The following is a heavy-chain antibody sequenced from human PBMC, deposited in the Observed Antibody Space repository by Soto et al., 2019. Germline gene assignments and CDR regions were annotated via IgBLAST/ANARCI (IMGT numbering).Heavy chain of an antibody. CDR1: GFSLSTSGMC. V-gene: IGHV2-70*01. CDR2: IDWDDDK. D-gene: IGHD3-22*01. Sequence: SGPTLVNPTQTLTLTCTFSGFSLSTSGMCVSWIRQPPGKALEWLALIDWDDDKYYSTSLKTRLTISKDTSKNQVVLTMTNMDPVDTATYYCARSSRSGYYRYYYYGMDVWGQGTTVTVSS. J-gene: IGHJ6*02. CDR3: ARSSRSGYYRYYYYGMDV.